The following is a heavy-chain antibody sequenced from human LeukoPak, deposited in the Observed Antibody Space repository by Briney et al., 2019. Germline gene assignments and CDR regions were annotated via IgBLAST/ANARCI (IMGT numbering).Heavy chain of an antibody. D-gene: IGHD3-22*01. CDR2: IYYSGST. J-gene: IGHJ2*01. CDR1: GGSISSYY. Sequence: PSETLSLTCTVSGGSISSYYWSCIRQPPGKGLKGIGYIYYSGSTNYNPSLKSRVTISVDTSKKQFSLKMTSVTAADTAVYYCARIDDTSGYKLAWHFDLWGRGTLVTVSS. V-gene: IGHV4-59*01. CDR3: ARIDDTSGYKLAWHFDL.